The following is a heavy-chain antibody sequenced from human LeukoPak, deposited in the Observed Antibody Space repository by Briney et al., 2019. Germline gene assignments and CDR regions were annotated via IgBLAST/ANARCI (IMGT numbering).Heavy chain of an antibody. V-gene: IGHV3-53*01. CDR2: IYSGGTT. J-gene: IGHJ3*02. D-gene: IGHD3-10*01. CDR3: ARTLWFGEFHAGAFDI. Sequence: PGGSLRLSCAVSEFTVSSNYMSWVRQAPGKGLEWVSVIYSGGTTFYADSVQGRFTISSDSSKNTVYLHMNSLRAEDTAVYYCARTLWFGEFHAGAFDIWGQGTMVTVSS. CDR1: EFTVSSNY.